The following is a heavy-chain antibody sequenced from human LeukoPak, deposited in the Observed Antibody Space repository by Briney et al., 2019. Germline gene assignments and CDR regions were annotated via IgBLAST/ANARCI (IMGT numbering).Heavy chain of an antibody. V-gene: IGHV4-34*01. D-gene: IGHD3-22*01. CDR3: ARVSWDYYDSSGFFDY. J-gene: IGHJ4*02. CDR2: INHSGST. Sequence: SETLSLTCAVYGGSFSGYYWSWIRQPPGKGLEWIGEINHSGSTNYSPSLKSRVTISVDTSKNQFSLKLSSVTAADTAVYYCARVSWDYYDSSGFFDYWGQGTLVTVSS. CDR1: GGSFSGYY.